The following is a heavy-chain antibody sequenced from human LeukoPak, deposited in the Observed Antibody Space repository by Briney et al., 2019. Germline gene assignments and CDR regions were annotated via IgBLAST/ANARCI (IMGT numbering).Heavy chain of an antibody. CDR2: ISSSGSLI. J-gene: IGHJ3*02. D-gene: IGHD3-16*01. CDR3: AKHMIGGAFDI. Sequence: GGSLRLSCAASGFTFSDYYMSWIRQAPGKGLEWVSYISSSGSLIYYADSVKGRFTISRDNAKNSLYLQMNSLRAEDTAVYYCAKHMIGGAFDIWGQGTMVTVSS. V-gene: IGHV3-11*01. CDR1: GFTFSDYY.